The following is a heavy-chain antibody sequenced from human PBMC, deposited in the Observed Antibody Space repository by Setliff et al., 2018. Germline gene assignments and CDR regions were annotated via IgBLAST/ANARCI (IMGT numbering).Heavy chain of an antibody. CDR2: INPSGGST. V-gene: IGHV1-46*01. D-gene: IGHD3-22*01. J-gene: IGHJ6*03. CDR3: ARDGYYDSSGHTGFYYYYYMDV. CDR1: GYTFTSYY. Sequence: RASVKVSCKSSGYTFTSYYMHWVRQAPGQGLEWMGIINPSGGSTSYAQKFQGRVTMTRDTSTSTVYMELSSLRSEDTAVYYCARDGYYDSSGHTGFYYYYYMDVWGKGTTVTVSS.